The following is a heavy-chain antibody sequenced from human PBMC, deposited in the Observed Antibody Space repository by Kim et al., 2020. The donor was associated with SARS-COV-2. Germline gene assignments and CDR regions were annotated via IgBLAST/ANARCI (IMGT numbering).Heavy chain of an antibody. CDR3: ARGLPTYYDFWSGYYPPYYYYYMDV. J-gene: IGHJ6*03. CDR2: MNPNSGNT. CDR1: GYTFTSYD. D-gene: IGHD3-3*01. Sequence: ASVKVSCKAPGYTFTSYDINWVRQATGQGLEWMGWMNPNSGNTGYAQKFQGRVTMTRNTSISTAYMELSSLRSEDTAVYYCARGLPTYYDFWSGYYPPYYYYYMDVWGKGTTVTVSS. V-gene: IGHV1-8*01.